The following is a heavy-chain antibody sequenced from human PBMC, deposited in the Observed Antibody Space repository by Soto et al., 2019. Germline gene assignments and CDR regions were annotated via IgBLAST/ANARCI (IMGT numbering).Heavy chain of an antibody. CDR3: ARGTVVIVATSAFDI. CDR1: GFTFSDYY. D-gene: IGHD3-22*01. Sequence: GGSLRLSCAASGFTFSDYYMSWIRQAPGKGLEWLSYISTTSSTIYYADSVRGRFAISRDSAKNSLYLQMNSLRAEDTAVYYCARGTVVIVATSAFDIWGQGTMVTVS. CDR2: ISTTSSTI. J-gene: IGHJ3*02. V-gene: IGHV3-11*01.